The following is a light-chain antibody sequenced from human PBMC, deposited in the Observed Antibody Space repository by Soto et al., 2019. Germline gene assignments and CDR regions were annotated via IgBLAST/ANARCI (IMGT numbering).Light chain of an antibody. CDR1: SGSVSTSSY. CDR3: VLYMGSGISV. CDR2: STN. Sequence: QTVVTQEPSFSVSPGGTVTLTCGLSSGSVSTSSYPSWYQQTPGQAPRTLIYSTNTRSSGVPDRFSGSILGNKAALTITGAQADDEYDDYCVLYMGSGISVFGGGTKLTVL. V-gene: IGLV8-61*01. J-gene: IGLJ2*01.